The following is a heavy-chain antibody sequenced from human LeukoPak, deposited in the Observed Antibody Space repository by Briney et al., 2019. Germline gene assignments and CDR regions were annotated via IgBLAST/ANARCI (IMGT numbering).Heavy chain of an antibody. D-gene: IGHD3-22*01. CDR1: GGTFSSYA. CDR2: IIPIFGTA. V-gene: IGHV1-69*13. J-gene: IGHJ4*02. CDR3: ARGDSSGYYYFDY. Sequence: ASVMVSCKASGGTFSSYAISWVRQAPGQGLEWMGGIIPIFGTANYAQKFQGRVTITADESTSTAYMELSSLRSEDTAVYYCARGDSSGYYYFDYWGQGTLVTVSS.